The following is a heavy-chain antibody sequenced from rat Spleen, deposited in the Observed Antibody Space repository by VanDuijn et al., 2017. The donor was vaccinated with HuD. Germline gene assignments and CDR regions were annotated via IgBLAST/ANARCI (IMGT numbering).Heavy chain of an antibody. D-gene: IGHD5-1*01. CDR2: ISPSGGST. CDR1: GFTFSNYG. J-gene: IGHJ2*01. V-gene: IGHV5-19*01. CDR3: ARHDWEGYYYFDY. Sequence: EVQLVESGGGLVQPGRSMKLSCAASGFTFSNYGMHWIRQAPTKGLEWVASISPSGGSTYYRDSVKGRFTISRDNAKSTLYLQRDSLRSEDTATYYCARHDWEGYYYFDYWGQGVMVTVSS.